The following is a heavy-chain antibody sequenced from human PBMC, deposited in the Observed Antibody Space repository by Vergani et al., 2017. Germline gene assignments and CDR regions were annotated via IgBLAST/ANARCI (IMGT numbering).Heavy chain of an antibody. CDR3: ATGAGPFDI. J-gene: IGHJ4*02. CDR1: GAPISYWC. CDR2: HCPSGST. V-gene: IGHV4-4*07. Sequence: QVQMQESGPGLVKTSETLSLTCSASGAPISYWCWSWLRQPAGKGLEWIGRHCPSGSTNYKPSLKSRVTMSIDTSKNQFSLKLTSVTAADTAVYYCATGAGPFDIWGKGTLVTVSS. D-gene: IGHD7-27*01.